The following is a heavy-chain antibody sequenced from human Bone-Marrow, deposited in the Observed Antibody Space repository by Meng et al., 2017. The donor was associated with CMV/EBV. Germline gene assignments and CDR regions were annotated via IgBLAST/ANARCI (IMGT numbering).Heavy chain of an antibody. Sequence: GGSLRLSCAASGFTFSSYAMSWVRQAPGKGLEWVSAISGSGGSTYYADSVKGRFTISRDNAKNSLYLQMNSLRADDTAVYYCARGRDYYDSSGYYYPSFDYWGHGTLVTVSS. CDR2: ISGSGGST. D-gene: IGHD3-22*01. J-gene: IGHJ4*01. V-gene: IGHV3-23*01. CDR3: ARGRDYYDSSGYYYPSFDY. CDR1: GFTFSSYA.